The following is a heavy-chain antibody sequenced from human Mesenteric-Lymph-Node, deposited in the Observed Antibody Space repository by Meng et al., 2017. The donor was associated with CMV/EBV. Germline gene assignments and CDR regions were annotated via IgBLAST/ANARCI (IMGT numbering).Heavy chain of an antibody. J-gene: IGHJ4*02. V-gene: IGHV4-38-2*02. D-gene: IGHD3-16*02. CDR1: GYSISSGYY. Sequence: SETLSLTCSVSGYSISSGYYWGWIRQTPGKGLEWIGSIYHSGNTYYNPSLQSRVTISVDTSKNQFSLKLGSVTAADTAVYYCARGDYVWGNCRMGGNYFDYWGQGTLVTVSS. CDR3: ARGDYVWGNCRMGGNYFDY. CDR2: IYHSGNT.